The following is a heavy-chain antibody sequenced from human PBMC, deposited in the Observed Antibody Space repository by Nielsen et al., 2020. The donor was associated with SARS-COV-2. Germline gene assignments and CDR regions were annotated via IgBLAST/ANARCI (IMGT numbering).Heavy chain of an antibody. CDR1: GFTFSSYE. J-gene: IGHJ6*02. Sequence: GESLKISCAASGFTFSSYEMNWVRQAPGTGLEWVSYISSSGSTIYYADSVKGRFTLSRDNAKNSLYLQMNSLRAEDTAVYYCARDSAGAGFGGALYGMDVWGQGTTVTVSS. CDR3: ARDSAGAGFGGALYGMDV. D-gene: IGHD3-10*01. V-gene: IGHV3-48*03. CDR2: ISSSGSTI.